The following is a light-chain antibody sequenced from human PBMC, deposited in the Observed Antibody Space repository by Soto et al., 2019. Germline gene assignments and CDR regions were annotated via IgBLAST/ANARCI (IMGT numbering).Light chain of an antibody. Sequence: EVKRIQSPATLSVSTGEGATLSCRASQGIGDTLAWYQHKPGQTPRLLIYDTSTRAAGIPDRFSGSGSGTDFTLTISRLESEDIAVYYCQQYDSSPRTFGQGTNVDIK. V-gene: IGKV3D-15*02. CDR1: QGIGDT. CDR2: DTS. J-gene: IGKJ1*01. CDR3: QQYDSSPRT.